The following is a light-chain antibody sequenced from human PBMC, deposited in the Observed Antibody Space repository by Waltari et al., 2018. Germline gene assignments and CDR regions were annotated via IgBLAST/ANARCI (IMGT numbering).Light chain of an antibody. CDR2: GAS. V-gene: IGKV3-20*01. CDR3: QHCGNAPQT. CDR1: QSVSSSY. Sequence: EIVLTQSPGTLSLSPGDRATLSCMARQSVSSSYLAWYQQKPGQTPRLLLYGASSRAAGIPDRFSVSASGTDSTLTISRLEPEDFAVYYCQHCGNAPQTFGQGTKVEIK. J-gene: IGKJ1*01.